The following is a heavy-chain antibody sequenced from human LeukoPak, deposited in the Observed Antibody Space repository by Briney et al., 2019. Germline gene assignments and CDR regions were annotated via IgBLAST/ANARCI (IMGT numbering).Heavy chain of an antibody. Sequence: PGGSLRLSCAASGFTVSSNYMSWVRQAPGKGLEWVSVIYSGGSTYYADSVRGRFTISRDNSKNTLYLQMNGLRAEDTAVYYCAKDDYYDSSGYWWWGQGTLVTVSS. CDR1: GFTVSSNY. J-gene: IGHJ4*02. V-gene: IGHV3-53*01. D-gene: IGHD3-22*01. CDR3: AKDDYYDSSGYWW. CDR2: IYSGGST.